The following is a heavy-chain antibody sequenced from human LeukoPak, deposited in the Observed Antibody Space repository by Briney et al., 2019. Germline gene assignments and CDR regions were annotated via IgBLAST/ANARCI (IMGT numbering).Heavy chain of an antibody. CDR2: ISPNGVST. CDR1: GFTFNTYA. V-gene: IGHV3-64*01. Sequence: GGSLRLSCAASGFTFNTYAMSWVRQAPGKGLEYVSAISPNGVSTYYAHSVQGRFTISRDNSKNTLYLQVGSLRTEDMAVYYCARARLITTGKDYWGQGTLVTVSS. D-gene: IGHD3-22*01. J-gene: IGHJ4*02. CDR3: ARARLITTGKDY.